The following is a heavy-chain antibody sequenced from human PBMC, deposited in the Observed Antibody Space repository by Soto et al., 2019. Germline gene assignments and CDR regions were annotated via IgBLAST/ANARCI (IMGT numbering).Heavy chain of an antibody. D-gene: IGHD6-19*01. CDR3: ARDLAVGLVDY. CDR1: GYTFTIYG. Sequence: ASVKVSCKASGYTFTIYGISWVRQAPGQGLEWMGWISAYNGNTKYAQKLQGRVTMTTDTSTSTAYMEVRSLRSDDTAVYYCARDLAVGLVDYWGQGTLVTVSS. V-gene: IGHV1-18*01. CDR2: ISAYNGNT. J-gene: IGHJ4*02.